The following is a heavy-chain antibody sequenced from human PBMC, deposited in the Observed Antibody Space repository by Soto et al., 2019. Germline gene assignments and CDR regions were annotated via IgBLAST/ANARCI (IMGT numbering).Heavy chain of an antibody. CDR2: VYRSGIT. V-gene: IGHV4-61*01. J-gene: IGHJ4*02. Sequence: SETLSLTCRVSGASVNSETHFWSWIRQAPGKGLEWIGYVYRSGITNSNPALKSRVFVSADMARNQFSLTLDSVTPADTAVYYCAKKYCPNGVCHTFGPGLFDCWGQGTLVTVSS. CDR3: AKKYCPNGVCHTFGPGLFDC. CDR1: GASVNSETHF. D-gene: IGHD2-8*01.